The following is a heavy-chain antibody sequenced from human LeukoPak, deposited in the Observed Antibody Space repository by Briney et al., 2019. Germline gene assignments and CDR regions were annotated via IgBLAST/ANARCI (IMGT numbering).Heavy chain of an antibody. CDR2: IYHSGST. V-gene: IGHV4-38-2*02. Sequence: SETLSLTCTVYGYSISSGYFWGWIRQPPGNGLEWIASIYHSGSTYYSPSLKSRVTISVDTSKNQFSLNLSSVTAADTAVYYCAREDYYDSSGYYLDYWGQGTLVTVSS. J-gene: IGHJ4*02. CDR1: GYSISSGYF. CDR3: AREDYYDSSGYYLDY. D-gene: IGHD3-22*01.